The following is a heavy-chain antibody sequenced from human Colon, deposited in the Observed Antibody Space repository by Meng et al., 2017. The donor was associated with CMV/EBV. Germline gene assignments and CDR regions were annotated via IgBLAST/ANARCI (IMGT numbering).Heavy chain of an antibody. J-gene: IGHJ4*02. V-gene: IGHV3-21*01. D-gene: IGHD1-26*01. CDR2: ISGDSNNI. CDR1: GFSFSSHT. CDR3: ARDSPGLGSYNY. Sequence: GGSLRLSCAASGFSFSSHTINWVRQAPGKGLEWVSAISGDSNNIYYADSVKGRFTISRDNAKNSLYLQMNSLRAEDTAVYYCARDSPGLGSYNYWGQGTLVTVSS.